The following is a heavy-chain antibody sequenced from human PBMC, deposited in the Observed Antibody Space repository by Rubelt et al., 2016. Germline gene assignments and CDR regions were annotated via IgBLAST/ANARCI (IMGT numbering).Heavy chain of an antibody. D-gene: IGHD6-13*01. CDR2: IYYSGST. CDR1: GYSISSGGYY. Sequence: QVQLQESGPGLVKPSETLSLTCTVSGYSISSGGYYWSWIRQHPGKGLEWIGYIYYSGSTYYNPSLKSRVTISVDTSKNQFSLKLSSVTAADTAVYYCARDHSSSWSYYYYGMDVWGQGTTVTVSS. V-gene: IGHV4-31*03. CDR3: ARDHSSSWSYYYYGMDV. J-gene: IGHJ6*02.